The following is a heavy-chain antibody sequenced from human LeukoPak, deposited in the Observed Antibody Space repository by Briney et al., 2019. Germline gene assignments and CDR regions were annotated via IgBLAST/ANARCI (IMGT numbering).Heavy chain of an antibody. J-gene: IGHJ4*02. D-gene: IGHD5-12*01. Sequence: ASVKDSCKASGYTFTSYYIHGMRQAPRQRLEWVGWINPNSGGSHYAQTFQGRDTMTRDKSINTGDMELTSRRTDDTAVYYCARGPRYGESGYNLGPYWGQGTLVTVSS. CDR1: GYTFTSYY. CDR3: ARGPRYGESGYNLGPY. V-gene: IGHV1-2*02. CDR2: INPNSGGS.